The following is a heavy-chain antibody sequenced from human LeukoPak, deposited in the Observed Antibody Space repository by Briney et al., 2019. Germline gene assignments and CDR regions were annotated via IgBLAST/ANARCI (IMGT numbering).Heavy chain of an antibody. V-gene: IGHV3-7*01. CDR1: GFTFDDYG. CDR3: ARLFGGVTTFDY. Sequence: GGSLRLSSAASGFTFDDYGMSWVRQAPGGGLQWVASMKGDGSHIYYVDSVKGRFTISRDNARSSLYLQMNSLRAEDTAVYYCARLFGGVTTFDYWGQGALVTVSS. J-gene: IGHJ4*02. D-gene: IGHD2-8*02. CDR2: MKGDGSHI.